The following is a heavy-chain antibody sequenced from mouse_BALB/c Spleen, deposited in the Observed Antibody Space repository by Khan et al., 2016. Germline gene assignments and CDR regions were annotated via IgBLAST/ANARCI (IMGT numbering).Heavy chain of an antibody. CDR2: IWDDGST. Sequence: QVQLKESGPGLVAPSPSLSITCTVSGFSLNTYGVHWVRQPPGQGLEWLVVIWDDGSTTYNSALKSRLSISKDNSKSQVYLKMNSLKIDDTAMYYCARSNDVFMDYWGQGTSVTVSS. V-gene: IGHV2-6*02. CDR1: GFSLNTYG. J-gene: IGHJ4*01. CDR3: ARSNDVFMDY.